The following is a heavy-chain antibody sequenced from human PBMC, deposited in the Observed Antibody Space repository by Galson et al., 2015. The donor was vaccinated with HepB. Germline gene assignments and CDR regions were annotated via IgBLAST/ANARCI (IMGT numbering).Heavy chain of an antibody. CDR1: GYSFTSYW. V-gene: IGHV5-10-1*01. J-gene: IGHJ6*02. Sequence: QSGAEVKKPGESLRISCKGSGYSFTSYWISWVRQMPGKGLEWMGRIDPSDSYTNYSPSFQGHVTISADKSISTAYLQWSSLKASDTAMYYFARHGVVVPADYYGMDVWGQGTTVTVSS. CDR2: IDPSDSYT. D-gene: IGHD2-2*01. CDR3: ARHGVVVPADYYGMDV.